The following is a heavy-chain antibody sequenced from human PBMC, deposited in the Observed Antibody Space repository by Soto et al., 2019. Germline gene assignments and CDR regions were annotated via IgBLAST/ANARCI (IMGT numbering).Heavy chain of an antibody. CDR3: AKGSVVTYLGY. D-gene: IGHD3-22*01. V-gene: IGHV3-23*04. CDR2: ISGGGGST. CDR1: GFTFSSYA. Sequence: EVQLVESGGGLVQPGGSLRLSCSASGFTFSSYAMSWVSQAPGKGLGWVSGISGGGGSTYFADSVKGRFTISRDNSKNTLYLQMNSLRAEDTAVYFCAKGSVVTYLGYWGQGTLVTVSS. J-gene: IGHJ4*02.